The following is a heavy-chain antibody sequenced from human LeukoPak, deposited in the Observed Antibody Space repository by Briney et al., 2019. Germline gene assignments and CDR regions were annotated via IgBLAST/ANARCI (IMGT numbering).Heavy chain of an antibody. CDR3: ASNTVTKGEGAFDI. V-gene: IGHV3-30-3*01. D-gene: IGHD4-11*01. CDR1: GFTFSSYA. J-gene: IGHJ3*02. CDR2: ISYDGSNK. Sequence: PGRSLRLSCAASGFTFSSYAMHWVRQAPGKGLEWVAVISYDGSNKYYADSVKGRFTISRDNSKNTLYLQMNSLRAEDTAVYYCASNTVTKGEGAFDIWGQGTMVTVSS.